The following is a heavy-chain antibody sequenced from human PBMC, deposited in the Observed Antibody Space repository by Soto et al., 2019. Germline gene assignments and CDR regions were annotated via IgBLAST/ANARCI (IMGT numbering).Heavy chain of an antibody. V-gene: IGHV1-58*01. CDR3: AAGDSSGYYGG. CDR2: ITVGTGNT. J-gene: IGHJ4*02. CDR1: GFIFTSSS. Sequence: ASVKVSCKASGFIFTSSSVQWVRQARGQRLEWVGWITVGTGNTNYAQKFQERVTITRDMSTSTAYMELSNLRSEDTAVYYCAAGDSSGYYGGWGQGTQVTV. D-gene: IGHD3-22*01.